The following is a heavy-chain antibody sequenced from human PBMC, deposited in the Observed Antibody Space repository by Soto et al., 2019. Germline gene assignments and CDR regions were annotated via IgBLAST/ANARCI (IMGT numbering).Heavy chain of an antibody. CDR1: GFTFSSYG. CDR3: AKVPDSSGYYGYYYFDY. D-gene: IGHD3-22*01. Sequence: QVQLVESGGGVVQPGRSLRLSCAASGFTFSSYGMHWVRQAPGKGLEWVAVISYDGSNKYYADSVKGRFTISRDNSKNTLYLQMNSLRAEDTAVYYCAKVPDSSGYYGYYYFDYWGQGTLVTVSS. CDR2: ISYDGSNK. V-gene: IGHV3-30*18. J-gene: IGHJ4*02.